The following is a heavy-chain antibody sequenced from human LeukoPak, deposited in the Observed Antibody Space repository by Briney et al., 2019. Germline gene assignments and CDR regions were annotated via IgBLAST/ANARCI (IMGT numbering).Heavy chain of an antibody. J-gene: IGHJ4*02. CDR2: IYTSGST. V-gene: IGHV4-4*07. D-gene: IGHD5-18*01. Sequence: SETLSLTCIVSGGSISSYYWSWIRQPAGKGLEWIGRIYTSGSTNYNPSLKSRVTMSVDTSKNQFSLKLSSVTAADTAVYYCARGGYSYGHPRPFDYWGQGTPVTVSS. CDR1: GGSISSYY. CDR3: ARGGYSYGHPRPFDY.